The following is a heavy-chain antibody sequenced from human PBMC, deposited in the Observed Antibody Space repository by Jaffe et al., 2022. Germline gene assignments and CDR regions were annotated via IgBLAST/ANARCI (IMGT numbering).Heavy chain of an antibody. CDR3: ASPLYYYDSSGYIPMWAFDI. D-gene: IGHD3-22*01. CDR2: IYHSGST. Sequence: QVQLQESGPGLVKPSETLSLTCAVSGYSISSGYYWGWIRQPPGKGLEWIGSIYHSGSTYYNPSLKSRVTISVDTSKNQFSLKLSSVTAADTAVYYCASPLYYYDSSGYIPMWAFDIWGQGTMVTVSS. CDR1: GYSISSGYY. V-gene: IGHV4-38-2*01. J-gene: IGHJ3*02.